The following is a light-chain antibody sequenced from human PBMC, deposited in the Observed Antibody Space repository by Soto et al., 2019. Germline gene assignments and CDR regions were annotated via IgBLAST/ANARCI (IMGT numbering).Light chain of an antibody. CDR1: QSVSSSY. V-gene: IGKV3-20*01. J-gene: IGKJ2*01. CDR2: AAT. CDR3: QEYGDSPPRYS. Sequence: ELVLTQSPGTLSLSPGETATLSCRASQSVSSSYFAWYQQRPGQAPRLLIYAATNRATGTPDRFSGSASGADFTLTISRLEPEDFAVYYCQEYGDSPPRYSFGQGTKLEIK.